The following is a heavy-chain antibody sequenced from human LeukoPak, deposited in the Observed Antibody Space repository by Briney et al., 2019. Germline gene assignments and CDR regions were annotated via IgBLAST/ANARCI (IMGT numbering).Heavy chain of an antibody. CDR2: ISSSGSTI. CDR1: GFTFSDYY. D-gene: IGHD3-10*01. CDR3: ASNRWISGLYGMDV. Sequence: PGGSLRLSCAASGFTFSDYYMSWIRQAPGKGLEWVSYISSSGSTIYYADSVKGRFTISRDNAKNSLYLQMNSLRAEDTAVYYCASNRWISGLYGMDVWGQGTTVTVSS. V-gene: IGHV3-11*01. J-gene: IGHJ6*02.